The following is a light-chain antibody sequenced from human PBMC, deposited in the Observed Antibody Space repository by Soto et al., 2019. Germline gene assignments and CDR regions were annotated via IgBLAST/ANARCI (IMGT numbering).Light chain of an antibody. J-gene: IGKJ1*01. CDR2: DAS. V-gene: IGKV3-20*01. CDR1: QSVTTQ. Sequence: IVLTQSPGTLSLSPGDTATLSCGASQSVTTQLAWYQQKPGQAPRLLIYDASNRATGIPARFSGSGSGTDCTLTISRLEPEDFAVYYCQQYGSSPWTLGQGTKVDIK. CDR3: QQYGSSPWT.